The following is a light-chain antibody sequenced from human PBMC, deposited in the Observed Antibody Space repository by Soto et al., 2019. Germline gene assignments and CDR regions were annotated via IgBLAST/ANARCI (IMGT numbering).Light chain of an antibody. CDR3: SSYTSTYTVI. CDR1: SSDVGGYNY. V-gene: IGLV2-14*01. Sequence: QSVLTQPASVSGSPGQSITISCTGTSSDVGGYNYVSWFQQHPGKAPKLMIYEVNNRPSGVSNRFSGSKSGNTASLTISGLQAEDEADYYCSSYTSTYTVIFGGGTQLTVL. J-gene: IGLJ2*01. CDR2: EVN.